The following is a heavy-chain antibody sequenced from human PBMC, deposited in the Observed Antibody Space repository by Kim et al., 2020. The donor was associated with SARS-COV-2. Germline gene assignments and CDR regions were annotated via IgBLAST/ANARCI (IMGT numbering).Heavy chain of an antibody. J-gene: IGHJ3*02. CDR1: GGSISSYY. V-gene: IGHV4-59*01. D-gene: IGHD3-22*01. Sequence: SETLSLTCTASGGSISSYYWSWIRQPPGKGLEWIGYIYYSGSTNYNPSLKSRVTISVDTSKNQFSLKLSSVTAADTAVYYCASSADSSGYHDAFDIWGQGTMVTVSS. CDR3: ASSADSSGYHDAFDI. CDR2: IYYSGST.